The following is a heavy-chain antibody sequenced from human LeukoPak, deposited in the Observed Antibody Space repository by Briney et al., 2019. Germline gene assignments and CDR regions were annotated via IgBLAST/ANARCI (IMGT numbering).Heavy chain of an antibody. CDR2: IYYSGST. CDR3: AREGDDYGDYEWFDP. V-gene: IGHV4-39*02. J-gene: IGHJ5*02. Sequence: KPSETLSLTCTVSGGSISSSSYYWGWIRQPPGKGLEWIGSIYYSGSTYYNPSLKSRVTISVDTSKNQFSLKLSSVTAADTAVYYCAREGDDYGDYEWFDPWGQGTLVTVSS. CDR1: GGSISSSSYY. D-gene: IGHD4-17*01.